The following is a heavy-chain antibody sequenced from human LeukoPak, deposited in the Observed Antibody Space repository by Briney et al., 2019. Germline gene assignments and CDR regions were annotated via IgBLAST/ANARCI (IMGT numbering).Heavy chain of an antibody. J-gene: IGHJ1*01. D-gene: IGHD6-13*01. CDR3: TTDFRLASATTGGY. Sequence: GGSLRLSCAASGFTFSSYAMSWVRQAPGKGLEWVGRIGVKTEGGTTNYAAPVNGRFTISRDDSQNTLYLQMSSLKTEDTAVYYCTTDFRLASATTGGYWGQGTLVTVSS. CDR2: IGVKTEGGTT. CDR1: GFTFSSYA. V-gene: IGHV3-15*04.